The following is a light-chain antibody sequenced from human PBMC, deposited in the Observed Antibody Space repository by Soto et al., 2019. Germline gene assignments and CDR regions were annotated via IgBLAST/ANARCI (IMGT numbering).Light chain of an antibody. CDR3: QQYDHSPVT. Sequence: EIVLTQSPGTLSLSPGERATLSCRPSQTIGSSYLAWYQQKPGQAPRLLIHGASSRATGTPDRFSGSGSGTDFTLTITRLEPEDFAVYYCQQYDHSPVTFGQGTKVDIK. V-gene: IGKV3-20*01. CDR2: GAS. J-gene: IGKJ2*01. CDR1: QTIGSSY.